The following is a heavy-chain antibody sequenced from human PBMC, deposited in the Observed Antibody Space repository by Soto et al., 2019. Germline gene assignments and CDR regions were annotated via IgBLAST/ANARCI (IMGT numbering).Heavy chain of an antibody. V-gene: IGHV4-39*01. Sequence: SETLSLTCTVPGGSISSSSYYWGWIRQPPGKGLEWIGSIYYSGSTYYNPSLKSRVTISVDTSKNQFSLKLSSVTAADTAVYYCALTLGDDILTGYSGLGYWGQGTLVTVSS. D-gene: IGHD3-9*01. CDR1: GGSISSSSYY. CDR2: IYYSGST. CDR3: ALTLGDDILTGYSGLGY. J-gene: IGHJ4*02.